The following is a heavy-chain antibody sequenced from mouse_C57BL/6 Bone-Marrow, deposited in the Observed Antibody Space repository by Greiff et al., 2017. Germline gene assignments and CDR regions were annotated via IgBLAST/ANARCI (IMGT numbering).Heavy chain of an antibody. J-gene: IGHJ2*01. D-gene: IGHD4-1*01. CDR1: GFTFNTYA. CDR2: IRSKSSNYAT. V-gene: IGHV10-3*01. Sequence: EVQLVESGGGLVQPKGSLKLSCAASGFTFNTYAMHWVRQAPGKGLEWVARIRSKSSNYATYYADSVKDRFTISRDDSQSMLYLQMNKLKTEDTAMYYCVRGSNPGGYFDYWGQGTTLTVSS. CDR3: VRGSNPGGYFDY.